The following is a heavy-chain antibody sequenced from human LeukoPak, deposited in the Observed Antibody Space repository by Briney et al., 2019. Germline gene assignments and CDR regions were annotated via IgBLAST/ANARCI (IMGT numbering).Heavy chain of an antibody. J-gene: IGHJ4*02. Sequence: ASVKVSCKASGYTFTGYYMHWVRQAPGQGLEWMGWINPNSGGTNYAQKFQGRVTMTRDMSTSTVYMELSSLRSEDTAVYYCARRGYYDSNGQYFFDYWGQGSLVTVSS. CDR2: INPNSGGT. V-gene: IGHV1-2*02. D-gene: IGHD3-22*01. CDR3: ARRGYYDSNGQYFFDY. CDR1: GYTFTGYY.